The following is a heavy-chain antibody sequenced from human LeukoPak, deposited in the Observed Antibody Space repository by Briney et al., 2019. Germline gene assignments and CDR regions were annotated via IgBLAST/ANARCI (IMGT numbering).Heavy chain of an antibody. CDR1: GYTFTTYG. CDR3: ARGTTVTIDH. V-gene: IGHV1-18*01. Sequence: ASVKVSCKASGYTFTTYGLSWVRQAPGQGLEWMGWISAYNGHTNYAQKLQGRVTMTTDTSTSTAHMELRSLRSDDTAVYYCARGTTVTIDHWGQGTLVTVSS. D-gene: IGHD4-17*01. CDR2: ISAYNGHT. J-gene: IGHJ4*02.